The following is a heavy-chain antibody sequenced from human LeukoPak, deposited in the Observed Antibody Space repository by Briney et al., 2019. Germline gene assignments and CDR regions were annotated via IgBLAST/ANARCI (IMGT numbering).Heavy chain of an antibody. CDR3: ARGQELATIVLDPFDI. D-gene: IGHD5-24*01. J-gene: IGHJ3*02. V-gene: IGHV4-39*07. Sequence: SETLSLTFTVSGGPISTSNYYWGWIRQPPGKGLECVGTMYSSGKSFYSPSLKGRVTISVDTSKNQFSLKVISVTAADTAVYYCARGQELATIVLDPFDIWGQGTMVTVSS. CDR2: MYSSGKS. CDR1: GGPISTSNYY.